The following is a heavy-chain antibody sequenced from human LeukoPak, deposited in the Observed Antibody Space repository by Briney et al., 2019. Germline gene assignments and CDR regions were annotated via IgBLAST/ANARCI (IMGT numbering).Heavy chain of an antibody. CDR1: GYTFTGYY. J-gene: IGHJ6*02. CDR2: IDPNSGGT. CDR3: AREWVAGYYYSGMDV. Sequence: ASVKVSCKASGYTFTGYYMHWVRQAPGQGLEWMGWIDPNSGGTNYAQKFQGRVTMTRDTSISTAYMELSRLRSDDTAVYYCAREWVAGYYYSGMDVWGQGTTVTVS. V-gene: IGHV1-2*02. D-gene: IGHD6-19*01.